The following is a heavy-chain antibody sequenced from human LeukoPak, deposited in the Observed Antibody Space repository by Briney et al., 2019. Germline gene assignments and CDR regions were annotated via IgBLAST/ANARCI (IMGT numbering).Heavy chain of an antibody. Sequence: SETLSLTCTVSGGSISSYYWSWIRQPPGKGLEWIGYIYYSGSTNYNPSLKSRVTISVDTSKNQFSLKLSSVTAADTAVYSCARAAWYRFDSWGQGTLVSVSS. CDR1: GGSISSYY. V-gene: IGHV4-59*08. D-gene: IGHD2-15*01. CDR3: ARAAWYRFDS. J-gene: IGHJ4*02. CDR2: IYYSGST.